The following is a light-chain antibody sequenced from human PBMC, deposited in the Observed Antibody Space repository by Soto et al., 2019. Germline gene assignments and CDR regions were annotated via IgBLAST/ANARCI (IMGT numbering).Light chain of an antibody. V-gene: IGKV1-8*01. CDR3: QQYYSYPQT. J-gene: IGKJ1*01. CDR1: QGISSY. CDR2: AAS. Sequence: AIRMTQSPSSFSASTGDRVTITCRASQGISSYLAWYQQKPGKAPKLLIYAASTLQSGVPSRFSGSGSGTDFTLTTSCLQSEDFATYYCQQYYSYPQTFGQGTKLDIK.